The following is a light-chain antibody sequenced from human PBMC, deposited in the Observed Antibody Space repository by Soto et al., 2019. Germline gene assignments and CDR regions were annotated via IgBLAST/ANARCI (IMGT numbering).Light chain of an antibody. CDR3: QHYYKWPLS. J-gene: IGKJ4*01. Sequence: MTQSPSTLSASVGDRVTITCRASQSISNRLAWYQQRPGQSPRLLIYAASTRAPGVPARFSGSGSGTEFTLTISGLQSDDFALFFCQHYYKWPLSFGGGTKVDI. CDR2: AAS. V-gene: IGKV3-15*01. CDR1: QSISNR.